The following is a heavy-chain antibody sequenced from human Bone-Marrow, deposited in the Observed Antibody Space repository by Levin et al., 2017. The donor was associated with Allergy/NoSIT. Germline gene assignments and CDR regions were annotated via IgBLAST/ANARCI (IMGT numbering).Heavy chain of an antibody. J-gene: IGHJ4*02. D-gene: IGHD4-23*01. Sequence: ASETLSLTCDISGASVSSMSWWNWVRQPPGQGLEWIGEVFHNGETKYNPSLRSRVSMSVDKSKNQFSLTLRFVTAADTAVYYCANLAPAAVAGGWGQGIPVTVSS. V-gene: IGHV4-4*02. CDR1: GASVSSMSW. CDR2: VFHNGET. CDR3: ANLAPAAVAGG.